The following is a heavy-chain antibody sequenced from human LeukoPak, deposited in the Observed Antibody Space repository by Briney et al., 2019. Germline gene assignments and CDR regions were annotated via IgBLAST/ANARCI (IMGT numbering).Heavy chain of an antibody. CDR3: ARDGLLWFGELLGFDY. CDR1: GFTFSSYE. J-gene: IGHJ4*02. Sequence: GGSLRLSCAASGFTFSSYEMNWVRQAPGKGLEWVSYISSSGSTIYYADSVKGRFTISRDNAKNSLYLQMNSLRAEDTAVYYCARDGLLWFGELLGFDYWGQGTLVTVSS. V-gene: IGHV3-48*03. D-gene: IGHD3-10*01. CDR2: ISSSGSTI.